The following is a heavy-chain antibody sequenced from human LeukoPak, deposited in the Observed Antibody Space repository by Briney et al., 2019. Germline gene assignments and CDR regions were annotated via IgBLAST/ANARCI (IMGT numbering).Heavy chain of an antibody. Sequence: ASVKVSCMASGYTFTGYYMHWVRQAPGQGLEWMGIINPSGGSARYAQKFQGRVTMTRDTSTSTVYMELSSLRSEDTAVYYCARDGLPASYYYDSSGYYPPFDYWGQGTLVTVSS. J-gene: IGHJ4*02. D-gene: IGHD3-22*01. CDR3: ARDGLPASYYYDSSGYYPPFDY. CDR2: INPSGGSA. V-gene: IGHV1-46*01. CDR1: GYTFTGYY.